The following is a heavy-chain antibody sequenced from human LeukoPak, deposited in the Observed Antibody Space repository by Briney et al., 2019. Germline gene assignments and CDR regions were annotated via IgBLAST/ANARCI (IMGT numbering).Heavy chain of an antibody. Sequence: GGSLRLSCAASGFTFDDYAMHWVRQAPGKGLEWVSGISWNSGSIGYADSVKGRFTISRDNAKNSLYLQMNSLRAEDTALYYRAKDKSAQWSGYQNYFDYWGQGTLVTVSS. D-gene: IGHD3-3*01. J-gene: IGHJ4*02. CDR1: GFTFDDYA. CDR2: ISWNSGSI. CDR3: AKDKSAQWSGYQNYFDY. V-gene: IGHV3-9*01.